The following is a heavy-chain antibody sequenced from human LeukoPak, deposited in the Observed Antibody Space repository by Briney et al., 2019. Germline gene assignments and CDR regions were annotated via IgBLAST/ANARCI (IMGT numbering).Heavy chain of an antibody. Sequence: KTGGSLRLSCAASGFTFSSYSMNWVRQAPGKGLEWVSSISSSSSYIYYADSVKGRFTISRDNAKNSLYLQMNSLRAEDTAVYYCARYYSSSWYSAYDYWGQGTLVTVSS. V-gene: IGHV3-21*01. J-gene: IGHJ4*02. CDR3: ARYYSSSWYSAYDY. CDR1: GFTFSSYS. D-gene: IGHD6-13*01. CDR2: ISSSSSYI.